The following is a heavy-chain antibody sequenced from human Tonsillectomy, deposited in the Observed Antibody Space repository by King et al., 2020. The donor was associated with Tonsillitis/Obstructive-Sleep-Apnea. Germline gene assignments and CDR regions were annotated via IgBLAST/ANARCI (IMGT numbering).Heavy chain of an antibody. J-gene: IGHJ6*02. CDR2: XSGSGXXT. Sequence: DVQLVESGGGLVQPGGSLRLSCAASAFTFSSYAMSWVRQAPGKGLEWXSXXSGSGXXTXXADSVXGRFTISRDXXKNTLFLQINGLRAEDTAVYYCAKGSGGDPSYYYYSMDVWGQGTTVTVSS. CDR3: AKGSGGDPSYYYYSMDV. CDR1: AFTFSSYA. D-gene: IGHD2-21*02. V-gene: IGHV3-23*04.